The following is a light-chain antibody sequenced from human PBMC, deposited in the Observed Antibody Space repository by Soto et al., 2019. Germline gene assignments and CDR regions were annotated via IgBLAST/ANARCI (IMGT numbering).Light chain of an antibody. CDR2: GAS. J-gene: IGKJ3*01. CDR1: QSVSPY. CDR3: QHYGSSPPVT. V-gene: IGKV3-20*01. Sequence: EIVLTQSPGILSVSPGERATISCRASQSVSPYLAWYQHKPGQAPRLLIYGASSRATGIPDRFSGSGSGTDFTLTISRLEPEDFAVYFCQHYGSSPPVTFGPGTKVDIK.